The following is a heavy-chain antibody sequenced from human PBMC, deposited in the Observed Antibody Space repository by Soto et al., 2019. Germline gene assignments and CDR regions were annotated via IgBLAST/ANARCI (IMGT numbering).Heavy chain of an antibody. CDR2: IYSGGTT. CDR3: AKLGPYGSESYSFRYNCIHP. CDR1: GFSVSSSH. J-gene: IGHJ5*02. V-gene: IGHV3-53*01. D-gene: IGHD3-10*01. Sequence: GGSLRLSCAASGFSVSSSHMIWVRQAPGKGLEWVSVIYSGGTTYYAVSVKGRFTISRDKSKNTVYLQMDSLSTEDTAVYHCAKLGPYGSESYSFRYNCIHPWGQGTLVTVS.